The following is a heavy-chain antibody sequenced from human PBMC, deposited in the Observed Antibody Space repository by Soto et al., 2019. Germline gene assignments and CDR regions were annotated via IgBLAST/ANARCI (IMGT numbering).Heavy chain of an antibody. Sequence: QVQLVQSGAEVKKPGSSVKVSCKTSGGPFNNHAINWVRQAPGQGLEWVGLVIPTLATADYAQKFQGRVTMTADEVTNTAYMELSSLRSDDTAVYYCASDYGEIDAFDIWGQGTVVTVSS. V-gene: IGHV1-69*01. J-gene: IGHJ3*02. CDR2: VIPTLATA. D-gene: IGHD4-17*01. CDR3: ASDYGEIDAFDI. CDR1: GGPFNNHA.